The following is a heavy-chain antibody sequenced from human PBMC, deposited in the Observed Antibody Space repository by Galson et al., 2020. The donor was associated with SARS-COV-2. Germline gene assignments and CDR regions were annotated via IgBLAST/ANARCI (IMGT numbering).Heavy chain of an antibody. D-gene: IGHD5-18*01. CDR1: GYTFTNYD. Sequence: ASVKVSCKASGYTFTNYDINLVRQATGQGLEWMGWMNPKSGNTGYVQKFQGRVTMTRDTSINTAYMELSSLRFEDTAVYYCARVWERGFSYGNWFDPWGQGTLVTVSS. J-gene: IGHJ5*02. CDR3: ARVWERGFSYGNWFDP. CDR2: MNPKSGNT. V-gene: IGHV1-8*01.